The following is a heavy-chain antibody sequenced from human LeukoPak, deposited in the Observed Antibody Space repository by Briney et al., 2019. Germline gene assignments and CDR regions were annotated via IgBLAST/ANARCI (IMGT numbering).Heavy chain of an antibody. V-gene: IGHV3-15*01. CDR2: IKSKTAGGTI. CDR3: TTGIGKTDHDY. Sequence: GGSHRLSCAASGFTFSNAWMSWVRRAPGKGLEWVGRIKSKTAGGTIDYAAPVKGRFSISRDDSKNTVSLQMNSLKTEDTAVYYCTTGIGKTDHDYWGQGTLVTVSS. CDR1: GFTFSNAW. D-gene: IGHD4-23*01. J-gene: IGHJ4*02.